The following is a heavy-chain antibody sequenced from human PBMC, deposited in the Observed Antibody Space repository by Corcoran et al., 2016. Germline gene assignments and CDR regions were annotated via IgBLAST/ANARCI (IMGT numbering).Heavy chain of an antibody. D-gene: IGHD3-9*01. CDR3: ARVPYYDILTGYYSHYFDY. CDR2: ISAYNGNT. V-gene: IGHV1-18*01. CDR1: GYTFTSYG. J-gene: IGHJ4*02. Sequence: QVLLVQSGAEVKKHGASVKVSCKASGYTFTSYGISWVRQAPGQGLEWMGWISAYNGNTNYAQKLQGRVTMTTDTSTSTAYMELRSLRSDDTAVYYCARVPYYDILTGYYSHYFDYWGQGTLVTVSS.